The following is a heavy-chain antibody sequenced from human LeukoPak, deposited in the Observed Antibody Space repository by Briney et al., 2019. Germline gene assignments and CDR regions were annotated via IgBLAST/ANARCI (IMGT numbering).Heavy chain of an antibody. CDR3: ARDSSIGYDRVNFDY. Sequence: GGSLRLSCSASGFTLSNYWIHCVRQAPGKGLVWVSRINTDGSSTNYADSVRGRFTVSRDNARNSLYLQMNSLGAEDTAVYYCARDSSIGYDRVNFDYWGQGTLVTVSS. D-gene: IGHD3-22*01. CDR2: INTDGSST. CDR1: GFTLSNYW. V-gene: IGHV3-74*01. J-gene: IGHJ4*02.